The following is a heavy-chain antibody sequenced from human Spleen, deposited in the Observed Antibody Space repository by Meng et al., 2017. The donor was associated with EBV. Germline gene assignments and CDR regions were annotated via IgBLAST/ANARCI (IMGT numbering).Heavy chain of an antibody. J-gene: IGHJ4*02. V-gene: IGHV4-59*01. CDR1: GCSISGNY. CDR2: IYYSGST. Sequence: RLTGSGRGLRQPWETLSPNSPVSGCSISGNYWSWIRQPPGKGLEWIGYIYYSGSTNYNPSFKSRVTISVDTSKNQFSLRLRSLTASDTAVYYCASDRRQNYYWGPGTLVTVSS. CDR3: ASDRRQNYY. D-gene: IGHD1-1*01.